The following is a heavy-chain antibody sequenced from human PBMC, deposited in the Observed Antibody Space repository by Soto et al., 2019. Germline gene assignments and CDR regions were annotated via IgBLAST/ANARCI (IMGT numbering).Heavy chain of an antibody. Sequence: QVQLVQSGAEVKKPGSSVKVSCKASGGTFSSYAISWVRQAPGQGLELRGGIIPIFGTANYAQKFQGRVTITADQSTSTAHMELSSLRSEDTDVYYCARGTKYDFWSGHHPEYWGQGTLVTVSS. J-gene: IGHJ4*02. CDR3: ARGTKYDFWSGHHPEY. CDR2: IIPIFGTA. V-gene: IGHV1-69*01. D-gene: IGHD3-3*01. CDR1: GGTFSSYA.